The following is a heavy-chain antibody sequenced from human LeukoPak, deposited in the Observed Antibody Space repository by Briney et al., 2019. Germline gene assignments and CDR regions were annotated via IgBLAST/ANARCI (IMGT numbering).Heavy chain of an antibody. CDR2: ISYDGSNK. Sequence: GGSLRLSCAASGFTFNNYALHWVRQAPGKGLEWVAVISYDGSNKYYADSVKGRFTISRDNSKNTLYLRMNSLRSEDTAVYYCARWGPPTPTATHYFDYWGQGTLVTVSS. D-gene: IGHD4-17*01. CDR1: GFTFNNYA. V-gene: IGHV3-30*04. J-gene: IGHJ4*02. CDR3: ARWGPPTPTATHYFDY.